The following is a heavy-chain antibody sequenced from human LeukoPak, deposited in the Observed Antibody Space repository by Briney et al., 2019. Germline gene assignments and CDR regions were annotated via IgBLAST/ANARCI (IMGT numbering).Heavy chain of an antibody. J-gene: IGHJ3*02. Sequence: GGSLRLSCAASGFTFDDYGMSWVRQAPGKGLEWVSGINWNGDSTGYADSVKGRFTISRDNAENSLYLQMNSLRAEDTVLYHCARGLANWGSGAFDIWGQGTMVTVSS. D-gene: IGHD7-27*01. CDR2: INWNGDST. CDR1: GFTFDDYG. V-gene: IGHV3-20*01. CDR3: ARGLANWGSGAFDI.